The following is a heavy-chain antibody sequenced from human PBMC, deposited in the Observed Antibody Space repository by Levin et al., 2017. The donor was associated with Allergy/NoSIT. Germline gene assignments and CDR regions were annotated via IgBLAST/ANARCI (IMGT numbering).Heavy chain of an antibody. CDR1: GFTFSSYW. Sequence: GGSLRLSCAASGFTFSSYWMSWVRQAPGKGLEWVANIKQDGSEKYYVDSVKGRFTISRDNAKNSLYLQMNSLRAEDTAVYYCARETLGSSPLVDYWGQGTLVTVSS. D-gene: IGHD6-13*01. CDR3: ARETLGSSPLVDY. J-gene: IGHJ4*02. CDR2: IKQDGSEK. V-gene: IGHV3-7*03.